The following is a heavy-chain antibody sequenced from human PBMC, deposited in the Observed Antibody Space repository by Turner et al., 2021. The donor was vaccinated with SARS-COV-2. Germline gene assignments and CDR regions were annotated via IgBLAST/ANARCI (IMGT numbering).Heavy chain of an antibody. CDR1: GGAIRAKS. CDR2: FYKIGSI. D-gene: IGHD1-1*01. V-gene: IGHV4-59*08. CDR3: ARHQGSTSGYDHGMNV. Sequence: QVPRQESSPGLVRPSVTLSLTCTVTGGAIRAKSWSRIRQSPGRVLEWIGYFYKIGSIDYNPTLRSLITISVDTNKNQLSLNLISMTAADTAVYYCARHQGSTSGYDHGMNVWGQGTAVIVSS. J-gene: IGHJ6*02.